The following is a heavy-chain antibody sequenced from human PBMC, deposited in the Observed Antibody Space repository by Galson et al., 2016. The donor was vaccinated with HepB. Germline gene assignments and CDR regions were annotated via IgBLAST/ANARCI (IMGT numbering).Heavy chain of an antibody. CDR2: SYHSGTT. CDR1: GGSVSSPTW. Sequence: SETLSLTCSVSGGSVSSPTWWSWVRQSQGKGLEWIGESYHSGTTNYNPSFRRRANIWVDKSKNQFALRLTSMTAADTAVYFCASKKRSSKSHYSNALDVWGQGTAVTVSS. V-gene: IGHV4-4*02. J-gene: IGHJ6*01. CDR3: ASKKRSSKSHYSNALDV. D-gene: IGHD1-26*01.